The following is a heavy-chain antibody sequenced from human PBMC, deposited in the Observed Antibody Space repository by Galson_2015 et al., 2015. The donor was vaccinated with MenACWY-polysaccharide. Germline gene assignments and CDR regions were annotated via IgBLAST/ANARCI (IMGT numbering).Heavy chain of an antibody. V-gene: IGHV3-23*01. CDR2: FPSSGLRP. D-gene: IGHD6-19*01. CDR3: AKDRSSGTSWYYFDL. Sequence: SLRLSCAASGFTFSDYGMSWFRQAPGKGLEWVAGFPSSGLRPYYEDSVRGRVPVSTDNSDKSLYLQMNSLRAEDTAMYYCAKDRSSGTSWYYFDLWGRGTLVTVSS. CDR1: GFTFSDYG. J-gene: IGHJ2*01.